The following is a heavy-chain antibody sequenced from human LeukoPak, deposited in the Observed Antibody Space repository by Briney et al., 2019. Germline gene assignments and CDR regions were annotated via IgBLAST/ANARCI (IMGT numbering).Heavy chain of an antibody. V-gene: IGHV3-53*01. CDR3: ATFSYAGNAGGSVGP. CDR2: IYRAGNT. J-gene: IGHJ5*02. D-gene: IGHD4-23*01. CDR1: GFTFSRYS. Sequence: GGSLRLSCAASGFTFSRYSMNWVRQAPGKGLEWVSVIYRAGNTYYADSMKGRFTISRDNSKNTVYLQMNSLRAEDTAVYYCATFSYAGNAGGSVGPWGQGTLVTVSS.